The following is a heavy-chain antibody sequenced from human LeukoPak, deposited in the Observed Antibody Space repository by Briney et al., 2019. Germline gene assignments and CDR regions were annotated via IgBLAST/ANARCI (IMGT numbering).Heavy chain of an antibody. CDR2: INAYNGNT. D-gene: IGHD3-22*01. CDR1: GYTFTSYG. J-gene: IGHJ4*02. V-gene: IGHV1-18*01. Sequence: GASVKVSCKASGYTFTSYGISWVRQAPGQGLEWMGWINAYNGNTNYAQKLQGRVTMTTDTSTSTAYMELRSLRSDDTAVYYCARDQSDYYDSSGPLYYFDYWGQGTLVTVSS. CDR3: ARDQSDYYDSSGPLYYFDY.